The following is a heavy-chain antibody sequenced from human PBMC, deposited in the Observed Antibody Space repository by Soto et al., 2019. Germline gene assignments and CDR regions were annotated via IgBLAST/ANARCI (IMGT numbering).Heavy chain of an antibody. CDR2: IWYDGSNK. CDR1: GFTFSSYG. V-gene: IGHV3-33*01. CDR3: ARDPGTHGVPYNWFDP. D-gene: IGHD2-8*01. Sequence: GGSLRLSCAASGFTFSSYGMHWVRQAPGKGLEWVAVIWYDGSNKYYADSVKGRFTISRDNSKNTLYLQMNSLRAEDTAVYYCARDPGTHGVPYNWFDPWGQGTLVTVSS. J-gene: IGHJ5*02.